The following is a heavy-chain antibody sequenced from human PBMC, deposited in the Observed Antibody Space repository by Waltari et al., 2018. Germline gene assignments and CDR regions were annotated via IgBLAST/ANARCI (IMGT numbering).Heavy chain of an antibody. D-gene: IGHD6-19*01. CDR3: ARSSGWDAFDI. V-gene: IGHV1-3*04. CDR2: IHTGNGNT. Sequence: QVQLVQSGAEVKKPGASVKVSCKASGYPFTRSAMDWVRQAPGQRLEWMGWIHTGNGNTKYSQKFQGRVTITRDTSASTAYMELSSVRSEDTAIYYCARSSGWDAFDISGQGTMVTVSS. CDR1: GYPFTRSA. J-gene: IGHJ3*02.